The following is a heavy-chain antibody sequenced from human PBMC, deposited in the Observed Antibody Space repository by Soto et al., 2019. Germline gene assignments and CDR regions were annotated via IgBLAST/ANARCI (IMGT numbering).Heavy chain of an antibody. Sequence: SETLSLTCTVSGHSLSSGGYYWSWIRQHPGKGLEWVGYIYFTGTTLHNPSLKSRLAISVDTSKNQFSLKLTSVTAADTAVYYCARDWGSSGWPNWGQGVLVTVSS. V-gene: IGHV4-31*03. CDR3: ARDWGSSGWPN. D-gene: IGHD6-19*01. J-gene: IGHJ4*02. CDR1: GHSLSSGGYY. CDR2: IYFTGTT.